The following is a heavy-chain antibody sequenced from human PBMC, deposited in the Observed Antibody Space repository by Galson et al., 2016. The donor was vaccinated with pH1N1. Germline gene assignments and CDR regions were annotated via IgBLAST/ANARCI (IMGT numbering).Heavy chain of an antibody. V-gene: IGHV3-11*05. CDR2: ISDTGDYT. D-gene: IGHD3-22*01. Sequence: SLRLSCAASGFSFSDYYMSWVRQSPGEGLEWIAYISDTGDYTKYADSVKGRFTTSRDNVKNLLFLHMNRLRVEDTAVYYCVRAGYYFGSSGHYPGHFDYWGQGTLGSVSS. CDR1: GFSFSDYY. J-gene: IGHJ4*02. CDR3: VRAGYYFGSSGHYPGHFDY.